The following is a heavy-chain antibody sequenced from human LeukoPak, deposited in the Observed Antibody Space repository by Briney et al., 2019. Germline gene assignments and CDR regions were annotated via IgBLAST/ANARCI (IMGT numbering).Heavy chain of an antibody. Sequence: RGSLRLSCAASGFTFSSYDMHWVRHATGKGLEWVSAIGTAGDTYYPGSVKGRFTISRENAKNSLYLQMNSLRAGDTAVYYCARAGDSNSFDYWGQGTLVTVSA. J-gene: IGHJ4*02. CDR1: GFTFSSYD. V-gene: IGHV3-13*01. CDR3: ARAGDSNSFDY. D-gene: IGHD3-22*01. CDR2: IGTAGDT.